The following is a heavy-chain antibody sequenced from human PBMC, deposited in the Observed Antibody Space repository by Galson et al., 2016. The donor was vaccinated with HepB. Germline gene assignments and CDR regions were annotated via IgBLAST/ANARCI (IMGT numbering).Heavy chain of an antibody. V-gene: IGHV3-11*06. CDR1: GFTFGDYY. D-gene: IGHD2-15*01. CDR2: ISGSTIYT. Sequence: SLRLSCAASGFTFGDYYMTWIRQAPGKGLQWVAYISGSTIYTNYADSVRGRFTISRDNAKNSLYLQMNSLRAEDTALYYCGRAVEVAESYYMDVWGKGTTVTGSS. CDR3: GRAVEVAESYYMDV. J-gene: IGHJ6*03.